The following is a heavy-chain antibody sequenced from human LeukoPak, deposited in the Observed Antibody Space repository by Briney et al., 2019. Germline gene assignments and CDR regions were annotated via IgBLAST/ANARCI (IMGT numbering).Heavy chain of an antibody. CDR2: IYYSGST. D-gene: IGHD1-26*01. V-gene: IGHV4-59*08. J-gene: IGHJ4*02. CDR1: GGSISSYY. CDR3: ARLSGGSYSFDY. Sequence: SETLSLTCTVSGGSISSYYWSWIRQPPGKGLEWIGYIYYSGSTNYNPSLKSRVTISVDTSKNQFSLKLSSVTAADTAAYYCARLSGGSYSFDYWGQGTLVTVSS.